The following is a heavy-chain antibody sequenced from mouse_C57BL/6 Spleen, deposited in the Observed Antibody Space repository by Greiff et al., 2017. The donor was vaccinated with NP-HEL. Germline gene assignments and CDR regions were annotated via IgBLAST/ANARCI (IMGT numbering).Heavy chain of an antibody. D-gene: IGHD2-3*01. Sequence: VQLQQSGPELVKPGASVKISCKASGYAFSSSWMNWVKQRPGKGLEWIGRIYPGDGDTNYNGKFKGKATLTADKSSSTAYMQLSSLTSEDSAVYFCARSGLLQGFDYWGQGTTLTVSS. CDR3: ARSGLLQGFDY. CDR1: GYAFSSSW. CDR2: IYPGDGDT. J-gene: IGHJ2*01. V-gene: IGHV1-82*01.